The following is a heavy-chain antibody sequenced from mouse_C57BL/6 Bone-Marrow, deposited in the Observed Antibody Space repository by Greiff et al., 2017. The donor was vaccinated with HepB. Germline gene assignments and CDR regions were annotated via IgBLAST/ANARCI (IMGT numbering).Heavy chain of an antibody. D-gene: IGHD1-1*01. J-gene: IGHJ2*01. Sequence: QVQLKQSGAELMKPGASVKLSCKATGYTFTGYWITWVKQRPGQGLEWIGDIYPGSGSTNYNEKFKSKATLTVDTSSSTAYMQLSSLTSEDSAVYYCARRAYYGSSYGYWGQGTTLTVSS. V-gene: IGHV1-55*01. CDR1: GYTFTGYW. CDR2: IYPGSGST. CDR3: ARRAYYGSSYGY.